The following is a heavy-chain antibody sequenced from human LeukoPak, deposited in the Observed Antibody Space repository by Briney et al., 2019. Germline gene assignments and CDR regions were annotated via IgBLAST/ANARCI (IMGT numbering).Heavy chain of an antibody. D-gene: IGHD1-26*01. V-gene: IGHV3-49*04. CDR2: IRSKAYGWTT. CDR1: GFTFGDYA. J-gene: IGHJ4*02. Sequence: GGSLRLSCTASGFTFGDYAMSWVRQAPGKGLEWVGCIRSKAYGWTTEYAASVKGRFSISRDDSKSIAYLQMNSLKTEDTAVYYCTSGSYSGFDYWGQGTLVTVSS. CDR3: TSGSYSGFDY.